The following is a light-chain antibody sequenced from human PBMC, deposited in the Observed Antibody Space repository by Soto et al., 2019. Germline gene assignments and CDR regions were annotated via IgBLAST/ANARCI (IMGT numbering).Light chain of an antibody. V-gene: IGKV3-15*01. CDR1: QSVSSN. J-gene: IGKJ2*01. Sequence: EIVMTQSPATLSVSPGERATLSCRASQSVSSNLAWYQQKPGQAPRLLIYGASTMATGIPARFSGSGSGTEVTLTISSLQSEDFEVYYCQQYNNWPRGYTFGQGTKLEIK. CDR3: QQYNNWPRGYT. CDR2: GAS.